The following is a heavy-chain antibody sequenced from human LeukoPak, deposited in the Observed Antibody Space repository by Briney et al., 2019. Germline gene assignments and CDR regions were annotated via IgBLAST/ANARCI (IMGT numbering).Heavy chain of an antibody. V-gene: IGHV1-46*01. CDR1: GYTFTSYY. D-gene: IGHD3-10*01. CDR2: INPSGGST. CDR3: ARDRGEDGSPFLLFDY. J-gene: IGHJ4*02. Sequence: ASVKVSCKASGYTFTSYYMHWVRQAPGQGLEWMGIINPSGGSTSYAQKFQGRVTMTRDMSTSTVYMELSSLRYEDTAVYYCARDRGEDGSPFLLFDYWGQGTLVTVSS.